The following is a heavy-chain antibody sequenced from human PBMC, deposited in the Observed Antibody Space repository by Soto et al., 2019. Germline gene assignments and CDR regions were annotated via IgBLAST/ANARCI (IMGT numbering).Heavy chain of an antibody. D-gene: IGHD3-10*01. J-gene: IGHJ4*02. CDR2: IYYSGST. Sequence: SETLSLTCTVSGGSISSYYWSWIRQPPGKGLEWIGYIYYSGSTNYNPSLKSRVTISVDTSKNQFSLKLSSVTAADTALYYCARLGSGSYWAHPNFDYWGQGTLVTVSS. V-gene: IGHV4-59*08. CDR1: GGSISSYY. CDR3: ARLGSGSYWAHPNFDY.